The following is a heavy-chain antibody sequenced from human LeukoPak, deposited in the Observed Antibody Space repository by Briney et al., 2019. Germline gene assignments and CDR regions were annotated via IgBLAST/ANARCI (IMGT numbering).Heavy chain of an antibody. CDR1: GGSIRTSSDY. D-gene: IGHD3-16*01. J-gene: IGHJ5*02. Sequence: PSETLSLTCTVSGGSIRTSSDYWGWIRQPPGKGLEWLGSMYYSGSTHYKPSVKSRVTISVDTSKNQVSLKLSSVTAADTAVYYCARAIVGGNRFDPWGQGTLVTVSS. V-gene: IGHV4-39*01. CDR2: MYYSGST. CDR3: ARAIVGGNRFDP.